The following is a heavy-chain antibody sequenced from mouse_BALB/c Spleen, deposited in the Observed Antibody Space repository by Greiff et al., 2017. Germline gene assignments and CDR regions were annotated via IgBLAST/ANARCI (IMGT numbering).Heavy chain of an antibody. Sequence: QVQLQQSGAELVRPGTSVKVSCKASGYAFTNYLIEWVKQRPGQGLEWIGVINPGSGGTNYNEKFKGKATLTADKSSSTAYMQLSSLTSDDSAVYFCARRSIGNYVWFAYWGQGTLVTVSA. J-gene: IGHJ3*01. V-gene: IGHV1-54*01. D-gene: IGHD2-1*01. CDR2: INPGSGGT. CDR3: ARRSIGNYVWFAY. CDR1: GYAFTNYL.